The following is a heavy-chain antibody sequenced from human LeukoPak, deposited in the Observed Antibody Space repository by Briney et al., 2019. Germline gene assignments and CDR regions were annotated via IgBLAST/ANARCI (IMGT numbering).Heavy chain of an antibody. D-gene: IGHD3-16*01. CDR1: GGSISSYY. J-gene: IGHJ4*02. V-gene: IGHV4-59*01. CDR2: IYYSGST. CDR3: AREEVGGLDY. Sequence: PSETLSLTCTVSGGSISSYYWSWIRQPPGKGLEWIGYIYYSGSTNYNPSLKSRVTISVDTFKNQFSLKLSSVTAADTAVYYCAREEVGGLDYWGQGTLVTVSS.